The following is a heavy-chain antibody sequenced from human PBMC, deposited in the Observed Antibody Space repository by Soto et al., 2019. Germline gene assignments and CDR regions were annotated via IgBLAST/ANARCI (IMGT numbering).Heavy chain of an antibody. CDR2: INHSGST. J-gene: IGHJ4*02. CDR1: GGSFSGYY. CDR3: ARLDPVTVDY. Sequence: QVQLQQWGAGLLKPSETLSLTCAVYGGSFSGYYWSWIRQPPGKGLEWIGEINHSGSTNYNPSLESRVTISVDTSKNPFSLKLSSVTAADTAVYYCARLDPVTVDYWGQGTLVTVSS. D-gene: IGHD4-17*01. V-gene: IGHV4-34*01.